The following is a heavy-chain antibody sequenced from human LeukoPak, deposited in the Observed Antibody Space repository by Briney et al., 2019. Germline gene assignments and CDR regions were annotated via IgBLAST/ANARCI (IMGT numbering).Heavy chain of an antibody. CDR2: IIPILGIA. D-gene: IGHD3-22*01. CDR1: GGTFSSYA. CDR3: ARGGRRDYYDSSGADYYYYGMDV. J-gene: IGHJ6*02. Sequence: SVTVSCKASGGTFSSYAISWVRQAPGQGLEWMGRIIPILGIANYAQKFQGRVTITADKSTSTAYMELSSLRSEDTAVYYCARGGRRDYYDSSGADYYYYGMDVWGQGTTVTVSS. V-gene: IGHV1-69*04.